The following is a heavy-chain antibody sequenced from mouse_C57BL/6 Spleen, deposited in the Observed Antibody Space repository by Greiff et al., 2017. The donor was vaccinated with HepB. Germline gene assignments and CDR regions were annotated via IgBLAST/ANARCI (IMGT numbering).Heavy chain of an antibody. D-gene: IGHD1-1*01. V-gene: IGHV1-81*01. CDR1: GYTFTSYG. J-gene: IGHJ2*01. Sequence: VKLMESGAELARPGASVKLSCKASGYTFTSYGISWVKQRTGQGLEWIGEIYPRSGNTYYNEKFKGKATLTADKSSSTAYMELRSLTSEDSAVYFCARDYYGSSGFDYWGQGTTLTVSS. CDR3: ARDYYGSSGFDY. CDR2: IYPRSGNT.